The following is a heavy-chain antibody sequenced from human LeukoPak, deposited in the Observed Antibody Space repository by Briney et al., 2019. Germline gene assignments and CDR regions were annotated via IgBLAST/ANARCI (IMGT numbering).Heavy chain of an antibody. V-gene: IGHV3-21*01. CDR3: ARGRDIVVVVAATGLISYYFDY. CDR2: ISSSSSYI. CDR1: GFTFSSYS. Sequence: PGGSLRLSCAASGFTFSSYSMNWVRQAPGKGLEWVSSISSSSSYIYYADSVKGRFTISRDNARNSLYLQMNSLRAEDTAVYYCARGRDIVVVVAATGLISYYFDYWGQGTLVTVSS. J-gene: IGHJ4*02. D-gene: IGHD2-15*01.